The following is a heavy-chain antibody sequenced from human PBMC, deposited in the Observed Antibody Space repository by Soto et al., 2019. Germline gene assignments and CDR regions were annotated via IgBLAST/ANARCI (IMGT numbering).Heavy chain of an antibody. CDR1: GFTCSSYS. Sequence: PGGSLRLSCASSGFTCSSYSMNWVRQAPGKGLEWVSSISSSSSYIYYADPVKGRFTVSRDNAKNTLYLQMSTLRAEDTAVYYCARVLKSSGWDNDVFDIWGQGTMVTVSS. CDR3: ARVLKSSGWDNDVFDI. J-gene: IGHJ3*02. D-gene: IGHD6-19*01. CDR2: ISSSSSYI. V-gene: IGHV3-21*01.